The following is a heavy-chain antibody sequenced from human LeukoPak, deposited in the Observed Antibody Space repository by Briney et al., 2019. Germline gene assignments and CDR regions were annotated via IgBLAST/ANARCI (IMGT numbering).Heavy chain of an antibody. D-gene: IGHD3-10*01. J-gene: IGHJ4*02. CDR2: KYYSGSD. CDR1: GGSISRSPTY. Sequence: SETLSLTCHVSGGSISRSPTYWGWLRQPPGRGLQWIGSKYYSGSDYYNPSLRSRVNISVDTAKNQLSLRLTSVTVADTAVYYCARQKFFGGDAEQWGQGTLVIVSS. CDR3: ARQKFFGGDAEQ. V-gene: IGHV4-39*01.